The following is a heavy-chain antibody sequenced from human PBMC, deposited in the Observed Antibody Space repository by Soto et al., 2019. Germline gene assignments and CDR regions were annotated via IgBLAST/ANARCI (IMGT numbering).Heavy chain of an antibody. CDR1: GFTLSGYA. CDR3: ARRARPDFYYMDV. CDR2: ISSNGVGT. D-gene: IGHD6-6*01. J-gene: IGHJ6*03. V-gene: IGHV3-64*01. Sequence: EVQLAESGGGLAQPGGSLRLSCAASGFTLSGYAMDWVRQAPGKGLEYVSGISSNGVGTYYANYVQGRFTISRDNSKNTVYLQMGSLRPADMAVYYCARRARPDFYYMDVWGKGTTVTVSS.